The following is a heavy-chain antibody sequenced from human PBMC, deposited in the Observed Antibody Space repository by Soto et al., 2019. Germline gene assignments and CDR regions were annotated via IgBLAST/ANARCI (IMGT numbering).Heavy chain of an antibody. V-gene: IGHV1-24*01. CDR2: FDPEDGET. Sequence: ASVKVSCKVSGYTHTEFSIHWVRQAPGKGLEWMGGFDPEDGETVHAQKFQGRVTMTEDSSTDTVYMELSSLRSEDTAVYYCARDKDRLQLGGNYYYIMDVWGQGTTVTVSS. CDR3: ARDKDRLQLGGNYYYIMDV. CDR1: GYTHTEFS. J-gene: IGHJ6*02. D-gene: IGHD5-12*01.